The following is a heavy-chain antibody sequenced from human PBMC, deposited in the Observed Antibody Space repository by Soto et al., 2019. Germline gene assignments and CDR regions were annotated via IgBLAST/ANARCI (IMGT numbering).Heavy chain of an antibody. CDR1: GFTVSSNY. CDR2: IYSGGST. CDR3: ARSFLEWLPKSYYFDY. D-gene: IGHD3-3*02. V-gene: IGHV3-66*01. Sequence: GGSLRLSCAASGFTVSSNYMSWVRQAPGKGLEWVSVIYSGGSTYYADSVKGRFTISRDNSKNTLYLQMNSLRAEDTAVYYCARSFLEWLPKSYYFDYWGQGTLVTVSS. J-gene: IGHJ4*02.